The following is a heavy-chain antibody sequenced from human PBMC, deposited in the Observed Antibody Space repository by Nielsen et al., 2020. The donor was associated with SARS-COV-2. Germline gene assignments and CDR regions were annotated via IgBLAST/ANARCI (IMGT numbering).Heavy chain of an antibody. J-gene: IGHJ4*02. D-gene: IGHD3-10*01. CDR1: GGSISSGGYY. CDR3: ASGSFRYGSGSYLFDY. V-gene: IGHV4-31*03. CDR2: IYYSGST. Sequence: SETLSLTCTVSGGSISSGGYYWSWIRQHPGKGLEWIGYIYYSGSTYYNPSLKSRVTISVDTSKNQFSLKLSSVTAADTAVYYCASGSFRYGSGSYLFDYWGQGTLVTVSS.